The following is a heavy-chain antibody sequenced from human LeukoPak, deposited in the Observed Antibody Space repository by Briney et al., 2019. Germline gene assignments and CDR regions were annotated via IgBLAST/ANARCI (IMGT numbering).Heavy chain of an antibody. CDR3: ARDWELPGIDY. CDR1: GFTFNSYP. V-gene: IGHV3-21*01. D-gene: IGHD1-26*01. J-gene: IGHJ4*02. Sequence: GGSLRLSCAGSGFTFNSYPMSWVRQAPGKGLEWVSSISSSSSYIYYADSVKGRFTISRDNAKNSLYLQMNSLRAEDTAVYYCARDWELPGIDYWGQGTLVTVSS. CDR2: ISSSSSYI.